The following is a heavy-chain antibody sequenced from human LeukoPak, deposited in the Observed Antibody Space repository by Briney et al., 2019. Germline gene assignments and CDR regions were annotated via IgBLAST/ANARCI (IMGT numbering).Heavy chain of an antibody. J-gene: IGHJ4*02. Sequence: SETLSLTCTVSGGSISSYYWSWIRQPPGKGLEWIGYIYYSGSTNYNPSLKSRVTISVDTSKNQFSLKLSWVTAAETAVYYCARDTSLRRGVDWGQGTLVTVSS. V-gene: IGHV4-59*01. CDR3: ARDTSLRRGVD. CDR2: IYYSGST. CDR1: GGSISSYY. D-gene: IGHD3-10*01.